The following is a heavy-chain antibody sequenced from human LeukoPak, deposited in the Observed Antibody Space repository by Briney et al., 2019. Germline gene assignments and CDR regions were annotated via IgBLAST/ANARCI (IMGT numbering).Heavy chain of an antibody. D-gene: IGHD3-3*01. V-gene: IGHV1-69*02. J-gene: IGHJ5*02. CDR2: IIPILGQT. CDR1: GTFTDYS. CDR3: VVSGYYYDWFDP. Sequence: SVSVSCKASGTFTDYSISWVRQAPGQGLEWMGRIIPILGQTDYTQKFHDRVTFTADKSTTTAYMELTSLNSEDTAIHYCVVSGYYYDWFDPWGQGTLVTV.